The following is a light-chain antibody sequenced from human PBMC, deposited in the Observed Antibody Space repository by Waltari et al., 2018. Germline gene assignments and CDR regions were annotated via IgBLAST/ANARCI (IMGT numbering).Light chain of an antibody. CDR2: GAS. J-gene: IGKJ1*01. CDR1: QSVSSS. Sequence: IVMTQSPATLSLSTGERPTLSCRASQSVSSSLAWYQQKPGQAPRLLIYGASSRATGIPDRFSGSGSGTEFTLTISSLEPEDVAVYYCQQNSNWHRTFGQGTKVEIK. V-gene: IGKV3D-15*01. CDR3: QQNSNWHRT.